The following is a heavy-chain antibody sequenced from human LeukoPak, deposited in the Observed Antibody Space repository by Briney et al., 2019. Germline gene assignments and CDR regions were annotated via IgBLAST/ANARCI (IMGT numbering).Heavy chain of an antibody. Sequence: SETLSLTCTVSGGSISSYYWSWIRQPPGKGLEWIGYIYYSGSTNYNPSLKSRVTISVDTSKNQFSLKLSSVTAADTAVYYCARDSSSWSTYYMDVWGKGTTVTISS. V-gene: IGHV4-59*12. CDR2: IYYSGST. D-gene: IGHD6-13*01. J-gene: IGHJ6*03. CDR3: ARDSSSWSTYYMDV. CDR1: GGSISSYY.